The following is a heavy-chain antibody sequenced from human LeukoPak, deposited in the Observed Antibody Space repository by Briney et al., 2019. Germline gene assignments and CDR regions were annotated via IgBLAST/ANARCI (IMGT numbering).Heavy chain of an antibody. J-gene: IGHJ4*02. Sequence: SETLSLTCAVYGGSFSGYYWSWIRQPPGKGLEWIGEINHSGSTNYNPSLKGRVTISVDTSKNQFSLKLSPVTAADTAVYYCARGVYCSGGSCYIPFDYWGQGTLVTVSS. D-gene: IGHD2-15*01. CDR2: INHSGST. V-gene: IGHV4-34*01. CDR3: ARGVYCSGGSCYIPFDY. CDR1: GGSFSGYY.